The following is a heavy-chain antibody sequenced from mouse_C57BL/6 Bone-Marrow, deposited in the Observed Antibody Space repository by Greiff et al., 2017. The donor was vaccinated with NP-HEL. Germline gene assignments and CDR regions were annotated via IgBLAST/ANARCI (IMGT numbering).Heavy chain of an antibody. D-gene: IGHD1-1*01. CDR2: ISSGGSYT. J-gene: IGHJ4*01. Sequence: EVQRVESGGDLVKPGGSLKLSCAASGFTFSSYGMSWVRQTPDKRLEWVATISSGGSYTYYPDSVKGRFTISRDNAKNTLYLQMSSLKSEDTAMYYCARHGDYDGSSYVRYAMDYWGQGTSVTVSS. CDR3: ARHGDYDGSSYVRYAMDY. CDR1: GFTFSSYG. V-gene: IGHV5-6*01.